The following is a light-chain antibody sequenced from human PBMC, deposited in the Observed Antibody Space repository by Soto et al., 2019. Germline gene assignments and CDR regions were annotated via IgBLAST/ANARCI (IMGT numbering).Light chain of an antibody. V-gene: IGLV2-14*01. CDR3: SSFINSISLLDV. CDR1: SGDVGGYKS. J-gene: IGLJ1*01. Sequence: QSALTQPASVSGSPGQSITISCTGISGDVGGYKSVSWYQQHPGKAPKLIIYEVSNRPSGVSNRFSGSKSGNTASLTISGLQTEDEADYYCSSFINSISLLDVFGTGTKLTVL. CDR2: EVS.